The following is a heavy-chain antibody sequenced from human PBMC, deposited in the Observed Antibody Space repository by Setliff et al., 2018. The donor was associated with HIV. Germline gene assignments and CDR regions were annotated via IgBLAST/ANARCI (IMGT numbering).Heavy chain of an antibody. J-gene: IGHJ3*02. CDR1: GFTFSNYW. CDR3: ARDYVWGRRAFDI. CDR2: IKPDGSEK. D-gene: IGHD3-16*01. V-gene: IGHV3-7*01. Sequence: HPGGSLRLSCAASGFTFSNYWMSWVRQTPGKGLEWVANIKPDGSEKYYVDSVKGRFTISRDNAENSLYLQMNSLRAEDTAVYYCARDYVWGRRAFDIWGPGTMVTVSS.